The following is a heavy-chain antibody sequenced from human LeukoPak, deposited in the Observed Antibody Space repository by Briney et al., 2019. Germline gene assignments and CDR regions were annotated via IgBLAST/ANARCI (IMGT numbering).Heavy chain of an antibody. Sequence: GGSLRLSCAASGFTFSSYAMHWVRQAPGKGLEWVAVISYDGSNKYYADSVKGRFTNSRDNSKNTLYLQMNSLRAEDTAVYYCARDRNQLSYMDVWGKGTTVTVSS. CDR3: ARDRNQLSYMDV. CDR2: ISYDGSNK. D-gene: IGHD1-14*01. J-gene: IGHJ6*03. V-gene: IGHV3-30*04. CDR1: GFTFSSYA.